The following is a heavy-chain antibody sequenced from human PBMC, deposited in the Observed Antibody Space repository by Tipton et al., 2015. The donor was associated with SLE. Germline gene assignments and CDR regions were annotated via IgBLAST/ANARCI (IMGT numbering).Heavy chain of an antibody. CDR3: ARERGNYDFRSGPHYFDS. CDR1: GGSISSGGYY. CDR2: IYYSGST. D-gene: IGHD3-3*01. J-gene: IGHJ4*02. Sequence: TLSLTCTVSGGSISSGGYYWSWIRQHPGKGLEWIGYIYYSGSTYYNPSLKSRLVISLDTSKNHFSLRLSSVTAADTAVYYCARERGNYDFRSGPHYFDSWGQGTLVTVSS. V-gene: IGHV4-31*03.